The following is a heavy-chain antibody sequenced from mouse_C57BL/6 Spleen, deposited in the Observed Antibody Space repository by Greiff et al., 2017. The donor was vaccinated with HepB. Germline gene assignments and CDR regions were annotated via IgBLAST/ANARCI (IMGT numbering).Heavy chain of an antibody. CDR3: AREDDYDNWYFDV. Sequence: DVQLQESGPGLVKPSQSLSLTCSVTGYSITSGYYWNWIRQFPGNKLEWMGYISYDGSNNYNPSLKNRISITRDTSKNQFFLKLNSVTTEDTATYYCAREDDYDNWYFDVWGTGTTVTVSS. V-gene: IGHV3-6*01. J-gene: IGHJ1*03. CDR1: GYSITSGYY. CDR2: ISYDGSN. D-gene: IGHD2-4*01.